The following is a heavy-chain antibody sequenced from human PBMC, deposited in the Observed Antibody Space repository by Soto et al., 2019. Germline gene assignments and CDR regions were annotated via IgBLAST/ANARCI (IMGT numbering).Heavy chain of an antibody. CDR2: IYPDDSDI. V-gene: IGHV5-51*01. CDR3: ARQLLGSGSFYFDY. Sequence: GESLKIACKGSGFSFTIYCIAWVLQMPGNGLEWMGIIYPDDSDIRYSPSFQGQVTFSADKSIDTAYLQWSSLKASDTAMYYCARQLLGSGSFYFDYWGQGTQVTVSS. J-gene: IGHJ4*02. D-gene: IGHD3-10*01. CDR1: GFSFTIYC.